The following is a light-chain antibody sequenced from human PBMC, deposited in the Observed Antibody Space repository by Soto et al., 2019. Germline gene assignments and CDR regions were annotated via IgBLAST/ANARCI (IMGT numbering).Light chain of an antibody. CDR1: SSDIGAYNF. Sequence: QSVLTQPASVSGSPGQSITISCTGTSSDIGAYNFVSWYQQHPGKAPKLMLYDVNIRPSGVFNRFSGSKSGNTASLTISGLQAEDEADYYCSSYTSSSTPVVFGGGTQLTVL. CDR3: SSYTSSSTPVV. CDR2: DVN. J-gene: IGLJ2*01. V-gene: IGLV2-14*03.